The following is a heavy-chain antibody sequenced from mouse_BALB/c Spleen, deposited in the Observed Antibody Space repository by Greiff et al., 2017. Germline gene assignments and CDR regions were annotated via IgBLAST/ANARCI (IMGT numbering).Heavy chain of an antibody. J-gene: IGHJ2*01. CDR1: GFSLTSYG. Sequence: VKVEESGPGLVAPSQSLSITCTVSGFSLTSYGVHWVRQPPGKGLEWLGVIWAGGSTNYNSALMSRLSISKDNSKSQVFLKMNSLQTDDTAMYYCAREGIRLRHFDYWGQGTTLTVSS. CDR2: IWAGGST. CDR3: AREGIRLRHFDY. D-gene: IGHD2-2*01. V-gene: IGHV2-9*02.